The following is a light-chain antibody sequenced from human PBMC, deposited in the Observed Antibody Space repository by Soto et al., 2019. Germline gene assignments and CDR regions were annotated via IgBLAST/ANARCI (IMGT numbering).Light chain of an antibody. Sequence: QSALTQPASVSGSPGQSITISCTGTSSDIGAYNSVSWYQQHPGKAPKLMIYEVSNRPSGVSNRFSASKSGNTASLTISGLQAEAEADYYCSSRTTSNPYVFGTGTKLTVL. CDR3: SSRTTSNPYV. J-gene: IGLJ1*01. CDR2: EVS. CDR1: SSDIGAYNS. V-gene: IGLV2-14*01.